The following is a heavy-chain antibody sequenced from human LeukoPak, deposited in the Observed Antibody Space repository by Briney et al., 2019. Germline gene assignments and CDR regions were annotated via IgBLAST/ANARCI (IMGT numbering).Heavy chain of an antibody. CDR2: IYYSGST. D-gene: IGHD6-6*01. V-gene: IGHV4-59*01. CDR1: GGSISSYY. J-gene: IGHJ5*02. Sequence: SETLSLTCTVSGGSISSYYWSWIRQPPGKGLEWIGYIYYSGSTNYNPSLKSRVTISVDTSKNQFSLKLSSVTAADTAVYYCARLSSLANIAARGRTWLDPWGQGSLVTVSS. CDR3: ARLSSLANIAARGRTWLDP.